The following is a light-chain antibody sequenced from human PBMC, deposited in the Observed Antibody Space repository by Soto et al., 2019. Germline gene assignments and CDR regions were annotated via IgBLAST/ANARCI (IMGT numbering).Light chain of an antibody. Sequence: DIQLTQSPSFLSASVGDRITITCRASQRISNSLAWYEQKPGKAPKLLIHTASTLGSGVPSRFSGSGSETEFTLTISNLQPEDFATYYCQQLKSYPPSFGPGTNLHVK. CDR3: QQLKSYPPS. CDR2: TAS. J-gene: IGKJ3*01. CDR1: QRISNS. V-gene: IGKV1-9*01.